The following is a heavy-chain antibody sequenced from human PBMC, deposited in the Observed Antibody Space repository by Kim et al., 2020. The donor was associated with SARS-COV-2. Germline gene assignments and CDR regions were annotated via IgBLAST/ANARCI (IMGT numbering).Heavy chain of an antibody. J-gene: IGHJ6*02. CDR3: ARSDHSSSWRDYYYGMDV. CDR1: GFTFSSYA. Sequence: GGSLRLSCAASGFTFSSYAMHWVRQAPGKGLEWVAVISYDGSNEYYADSVKGRFTISRDNSKNTLYLQMNSLRAEDTALYYCARSDHSSSWRDYYYGMDVWGQGTTVTVSS. D-gene: IGHD6-13*01. CDR2: ISYDGSNE. V-gene: IGHV3-30*04.